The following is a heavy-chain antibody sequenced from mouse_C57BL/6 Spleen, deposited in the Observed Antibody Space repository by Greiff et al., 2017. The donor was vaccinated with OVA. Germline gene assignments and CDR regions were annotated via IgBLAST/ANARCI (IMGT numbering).Heavy chain of an antibody. CDR3: ARLGQKEGSYDYHWYFDV. J-gene: IGHJ1*03. D-gene: IGHD2-4*01. CDR1: GFTFSDYY. CDR2: ISNGGGRT. V-gene: IGHV5-12*01. Sequence: EVQRVESGGGLVQPGGSLKLSCAASGFTFSDYYMYWVRQTPEKRLEWVAYISNGGGRTSYPDTVQGRFTISRDNAKNTLYLQMRRLKSEDTAMYYCARLGQKEGSYDYHWYFDVWGTGTTVTVSS.